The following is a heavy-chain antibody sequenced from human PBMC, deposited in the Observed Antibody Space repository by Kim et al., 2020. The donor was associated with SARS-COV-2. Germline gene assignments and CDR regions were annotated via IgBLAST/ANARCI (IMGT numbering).Heavy chain of an antibody. Sequence: SETLSLTCTVSGGSVSSGSYYWSWIRQPPGKGLEWIAYIYNSGSTDYNPSLKSRVTISVDTSKNQFSLKLTSVTAVDTAVYYCARLPFWGRGTTVTVSS. CDR3: ARLPF. V-gene: IGHV4-61*01. CDR1: GGSVSSGSYY. CDR2: IYNSGST. J-gene: IGHJ6*02.